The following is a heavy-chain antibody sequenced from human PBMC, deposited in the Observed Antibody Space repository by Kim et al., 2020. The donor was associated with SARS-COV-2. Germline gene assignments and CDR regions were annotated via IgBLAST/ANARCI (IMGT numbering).Heavy chain of an antibody. CDR3: AIPSGYYDSSIIQQWDYYYYGMDV. CDR2: INHSGST. CDR1: GGSFSGYY. J-gene: IGHJ6*02. D-gene: IGHD3-22*01. V-gene: IGHV4-34*01. Sequence: SETLSLTCAVYGGSFSGYYWSWIRQPPGKGLEWIGEINHSGSTNYNPSLKSRVTISVDTSKNQFSLKLSSVTAADTAVYYCAIPSGYYDSSIIQQWDYYYYGMDVWGQGTTVTVSS.